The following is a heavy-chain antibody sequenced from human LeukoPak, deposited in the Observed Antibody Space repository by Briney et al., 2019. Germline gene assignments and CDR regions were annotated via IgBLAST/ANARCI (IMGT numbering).Heavy chain of an antibody. CDR3: ARDQRDYSNYIYYYYGMDV. CDR1: GFTVSSNY. J-gene: IGHJ6*02. Sequence: GSLRLSCAASGFTVSSNYMSWVRQAPGKGLEWVSVIYSGGSTYYADSVKGRFTISRDNPKNTLYLQMNSLRAEDTAVYYCARDQRDYSNYIYYYYGMDVWGQGTTVTVSS. D-gene: IGHD4-11*01. CDR2: IYSGGST. V-gene: IGHV3-53*01.